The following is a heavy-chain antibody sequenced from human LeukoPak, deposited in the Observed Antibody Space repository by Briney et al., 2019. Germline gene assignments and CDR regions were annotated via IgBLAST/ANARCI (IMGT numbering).Heavy chain of an antibody. D-gene: IGHD3-22*01. CDR3: ARRLFYYDSSGYPTYYFDY. V-gene: IGHV4-34*01. CDR2: INHSGST. CDR1: GGSFSGYY. Sequence: SETLSLTCAVYGGSFSGYYWSWIRQPPGKGLEWIGEINHSGSTNYNPSLKSRVTISVDTSKNQFSLKLSSVTAADTAVYYCARRLFYYDSSGYPTYYFDYWGQGTLVTVSS. J-gene: IGHJ4*02.